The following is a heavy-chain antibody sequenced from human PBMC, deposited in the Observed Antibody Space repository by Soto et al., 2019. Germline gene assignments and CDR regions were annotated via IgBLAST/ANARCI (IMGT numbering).Heavy chain of an antibody. CDR3: AKDLHILTGYYHDY. D-gene: IGHD3-9*01. J-gene: IGHJ4*02. CDR2: ISGSGGST. Sequence: GGSLRLSCAASGFTFSSYAMSWVRQAPGKGPEWVSAISGSGGSTYYADSVKGRFTISRDNSKNTLYLQMNSLRAEDTAVYYCAKDLHILTGYYHDYWGQGTRVTVSS. V-gene: IGHV3-23*01. CDR1: GFTFSSYA.